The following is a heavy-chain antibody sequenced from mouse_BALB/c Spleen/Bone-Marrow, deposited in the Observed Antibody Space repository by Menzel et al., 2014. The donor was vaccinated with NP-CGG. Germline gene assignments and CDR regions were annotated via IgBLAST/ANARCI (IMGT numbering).Heavy chain of an antibody. D-gene: IGHD1-2*01. CDR1: GDSITSGY. CDR2: ISYSGGT. J-gene: IGHJ2*01. Sequence: EVKVEESGPSLVKPSQTLSLTCSVTGDSITSGYWNWIRKFPGNKLEYMGFISYSGGTYYKPSLRSRISITRDTSKNQYYLQLNSMTTEDTATYFCARTHYYGWFDSWGQGTTLTVSS. V-gene: IGHV3-8*02. CDR3: ARTHYYGWFDS.